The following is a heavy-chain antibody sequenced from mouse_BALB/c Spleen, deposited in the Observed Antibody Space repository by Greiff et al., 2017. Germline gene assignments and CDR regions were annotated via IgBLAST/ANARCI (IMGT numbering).Heavy chain of an antibody. CDR3: ARGGDGNYDFDV. V-gene: IGHV1S130*01. CDR1: GYTFTSSW. Sequence: VQLQQPGSVLVRPGASVKLSCKASGYTFTSSWMHWAKQRPGQGLEWIGEIHPNSGNTNYNEKFKGKATLTVDISSSTAYVDLSSLTSEDSAVYYCARGGDGNYDFDVWGAGTTVTVSS. CDR2: IHPNSGNT. J-gene: IGHJ1*01. D-gene: IGHD2-1*01.